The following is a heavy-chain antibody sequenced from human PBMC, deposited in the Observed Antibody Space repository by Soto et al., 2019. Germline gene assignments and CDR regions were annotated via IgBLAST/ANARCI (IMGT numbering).Heavy chain of an antibody. D-gene: IGHD2-21*02. CDR1: GDSFRDYY. CDR3: ARRTVVTPDIFDI. J-gene: IGHJ3*02. Sequence: SETLSLTCVVSGDSFRDYYWSWIRQSPGVGLEWIGEINPSGRTEYNPSLRGRVTLSVDTSKNQFSLTLSTMTAADTAIYYCARRTVVTPDIFDIWGQGTVVTVSS. V-gene: IGHV4-34*01. CDR2: INPSGRT.